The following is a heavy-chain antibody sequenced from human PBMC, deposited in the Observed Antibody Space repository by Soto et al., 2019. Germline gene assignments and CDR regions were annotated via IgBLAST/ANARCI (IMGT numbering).Heavy chain of an antibody. CDR3: ARARGWNTAPDY. V-gene: IGHV3-33*01. J-gene: IGHJ4*02. D-gene: IGHD6-19*01. Sequence: PGGSLRLSGAASGFTLSAYGRRWVREGPGKGLELLGGVWRGGSKQCYADCVKGRFTSSRGKAKNTPYMHLNSLSAEDTALYYCARARGWNTAPDYCGKGSLVTVS. CDR1: GFTLSAYG. CDR2: VWRGGSKQ.